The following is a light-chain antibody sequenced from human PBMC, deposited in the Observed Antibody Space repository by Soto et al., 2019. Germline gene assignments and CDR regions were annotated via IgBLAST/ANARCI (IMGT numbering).Light chain of an antibody. Sequence: QSVLPQPPSASGTPGQSVTISCSGRRSNIGNNYVYWYQHLPGTAPKRLIYKNNQRPSGVPDRFSGSKSGTSASLAISGLRSDDEADYYCAAWDDSLSLYVFGTGTKLTVL. V-gene: IGLV1-47*01. CDR1: RSNIGNNY. CDR3: AAWDDSLSLYV. CDR2: KNN. J-gene: IGLJ1*01.